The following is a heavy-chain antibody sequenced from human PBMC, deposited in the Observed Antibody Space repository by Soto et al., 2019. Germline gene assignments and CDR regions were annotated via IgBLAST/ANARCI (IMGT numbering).Heavy chain of an antibody. V-gene: IGHV3-30*18. CDR3: AKAIDSSGPYDY. CDR2: ISYDGSNK. Sequence: PGGSLRLSCAASGFTFSSYGMHWVRQAPGKGLGWVAVISYDGSNKYYADSVKGRFTISRDNSKNTLYLQMNSLRAEDTAVYYCAKAIDSSGPYDYWGQGTLVTVSS. CDR1: GFTFSSYG. J-gene: IGHJ4*02. D-gene: IGHD6-19*01.